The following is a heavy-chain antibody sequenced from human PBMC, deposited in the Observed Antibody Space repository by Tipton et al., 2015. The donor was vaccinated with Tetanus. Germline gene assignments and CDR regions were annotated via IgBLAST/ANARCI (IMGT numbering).Heavy chain of an antibody. CDR2: IYPGDSDT. Sequence: QLVQSGGEVKKPGESLKISCKGSGYIFNNYWIGWVRQKPGKGLEWMGIIYPGDSDTRYSPSFQGQVTIAVDKSINTAYLQWSSLKASDTSTFYCARAHGTDGGCNFDFWGQGALVTVSS. CDR1: GYIFNNYW. J-gene: IGHJ4*02. V-gene: IGHV5-51*01. D-gene: IGHD2-8*01. CDR3: ARAHGTDGGCNFDF.